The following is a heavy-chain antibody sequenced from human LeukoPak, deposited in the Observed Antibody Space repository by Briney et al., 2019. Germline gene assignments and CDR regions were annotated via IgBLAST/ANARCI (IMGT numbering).Heavy chain of an antibody. CDR2: IYYSGST. D-gene: IGHD3-10*01. Sequence: PSETLYLTLTVPGGSISSGSYYWSWIRQHPGKGLEWIGYIYYSGSTYYNPSLKSRVTISVDTSKNQFSLKLSSVTAADTAVYYCARDNDSGAFDYWGQGTLVTVSS. CDR1: GGSISSGSYY. J-gene: IGHJ4*02. V-gene: IGHV4-31*02. CDR3: ARDNDSGAFDY.